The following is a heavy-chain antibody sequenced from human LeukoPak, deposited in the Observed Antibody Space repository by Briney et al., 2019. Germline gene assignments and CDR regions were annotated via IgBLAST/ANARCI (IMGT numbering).Heavy chain of an antibody. D-gene: IGHD1-7*01. CDR1: GFTFSSSA. Sequence: PGGSLRLSCAASGFTFSSSAMSWVRQAPGKGLEWVSAISNNGGYTYYADSVQGRFTISRDNAKNPLSLQMNGLRVEDTAVYYCARAGSFWHYVYWGQGTLVTVSS. J-gene: IGHJ4*02. CDR3: ARAGSFWHYVY. CDR2: ISNNGGYT. V-gene: IGHV3-23*01.